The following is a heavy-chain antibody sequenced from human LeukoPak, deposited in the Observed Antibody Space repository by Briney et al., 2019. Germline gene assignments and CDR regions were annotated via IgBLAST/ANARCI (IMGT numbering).Heavy chain of an antibody. CDR1: GFTFDDYA. D-gene: IGHD4-23*01. CDR3: AKDIGYGGNSPNFDY. V-gene: IGHV3-9*01. CDR2: ISWNSGSI. J-gene: IGHJ4*02. Sequence: SLRLSCAASGFTFDDYAMHWVRQAPGKGLEWVSGISWNSGSIDYADSVKGRFTISRDNAKNSLYLQMNSLRAEDTALYYCAKDIGYGGNSPNFDYWGQGTLVTVSS.